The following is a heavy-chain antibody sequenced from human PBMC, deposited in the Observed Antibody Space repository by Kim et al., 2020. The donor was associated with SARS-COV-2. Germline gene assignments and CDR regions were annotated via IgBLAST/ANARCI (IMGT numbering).Heavy chain of an antibody. CDR2: ITGSGAAT. J-gene: IGHJ4*02. CDR3: AKHRLQRGAYSY. V-gene: IGHV3-23*01. D-gene: IGHD1-1*01. CDR1: GFTFSNDA. Sequence: GGSLRLSCAASGFTFSNDAMNWVRQVPGKGLEWVSGITGSGAATYYADSVKGRFTVSRDNSKNTVYLHMNSLRAEDTAIYYCAKHRLQRGAYSYWGQGALVIVSS.